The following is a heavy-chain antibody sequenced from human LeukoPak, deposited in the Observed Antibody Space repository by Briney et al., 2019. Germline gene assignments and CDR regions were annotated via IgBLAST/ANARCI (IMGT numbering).Heavy chain of an antibody. J-gene: IGHJ3*02. V-gene: IGHV3-9*01. CDR2: ISWNSGQI. CDR1: GFTFGEYA. CDR3: AKDGDSSGYPRDAFDI. Sequence: GGSLRLSCTASGFTFGEYAMHWVRQAPGKGLEWVSGISWNSGQIGYADSVKGRFIISRGNAKNSLYLQMNSLGAEDTAFYYCAKDGDSSGYPRDAFDIWGRGTMVTVSS. D-gene: IGHD3-22*01.